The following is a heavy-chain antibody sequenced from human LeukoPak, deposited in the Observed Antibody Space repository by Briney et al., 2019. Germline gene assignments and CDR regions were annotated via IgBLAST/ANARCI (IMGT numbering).Heavy chain of an antibody. CDR2: IYYSGST. D-gene: IGHD1-26*01. J-gene: IGHJ4*02. CDR3: ARELMGASTY. CDR1: GGSISSYY. V-gene: IGHV4-59*01. Sequence: SETLSLACTVSGGSISSYYWSWIRQPPGKGLEWIGYIYYSGSTNYNPSLKSRVTISVDTSKNQFSLKLSSVTAADTAVYYCARELMGASTYWGQGTLVTVSS.